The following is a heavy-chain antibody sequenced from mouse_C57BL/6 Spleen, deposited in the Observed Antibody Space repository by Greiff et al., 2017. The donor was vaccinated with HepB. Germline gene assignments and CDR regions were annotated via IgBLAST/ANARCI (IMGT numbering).Heavy chain of an antibody. V-gene: IGHV1-72*01. CDR3: ERLETGGADY. CDR2: IDPNSGGT. CDR1: GYTFTSYW. Sequence: QVQLQQSGAELVKPGASVKLSCKASGYTFTSYWMHWVKQRPGRGLEWIGRIDPNSGGTKYKETVKSKATLTVDKPSSTAHLQPSSLTSGDSAVLYGERLETGGADYWDKGTTHTVAS. J-gene: IGHJ2*01.